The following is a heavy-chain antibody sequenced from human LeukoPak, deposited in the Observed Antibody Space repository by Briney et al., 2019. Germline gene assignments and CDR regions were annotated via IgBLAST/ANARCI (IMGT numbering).Heavy chain of an antibody. CDR1: GFTFDDYG. J-gene: IGHJ5*02. CDR2: VNWNGGST. V-gene: IGHV3-20*04. CDR3: AREQGMVRGSWFDP. D-gene: IGHD3-10*01. Sequence: GGSLRLSCAASGFTFDDYGMGWVRQAPGKGLEWVSGVNWNGGSTGYADSVKGRFTISRDNAKNSLYLQMNSLRAEDTALYYCAREQGMVRGSWFDPWGQGTLVTVSS.